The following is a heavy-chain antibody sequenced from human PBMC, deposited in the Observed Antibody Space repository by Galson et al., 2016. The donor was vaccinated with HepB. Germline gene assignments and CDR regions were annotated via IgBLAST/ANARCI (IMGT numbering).Heavy chain of an antibody. D-gene: IGHD6-13*01. Sequence: SLRLSCAASGFTFSSYQMHWVRQAPGKGLDWVAVILYDGSDKYYADSVKGRFTISRDNSKNTLYLQMNSLRAEDTAVYYCARDQYVRGSGWYSASGFWGQGTLVTVAS. CDR2: ILYDGSDK. CDR1: GFTFSSYQ. J-gene: IGHJ4*02. CDR3: ARDQYVRGSGWYSASGF. V-gene: IGHV3-30*04.